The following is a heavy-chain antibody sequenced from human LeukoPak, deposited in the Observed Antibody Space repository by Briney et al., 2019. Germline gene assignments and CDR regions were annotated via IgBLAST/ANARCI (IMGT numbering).Heavy chain of an antibody. Sequence: SETLSLTCTVSGGSISSYYWSWIRQPPGKGLEWIGYIYYSGSTNYNPSLKGRVTISVDTSKNQFSLKLSSVTAADTAVYYCARGYFARYFDPWGQGTLVTVSS. V-gene: IGHV4-59*12. CDR3: ARGYFARYFDP. CDR2: IYYSGST. D-gene: IGHD2-21*01. CDR1: GGSISSYY. J-gene: IGHJ5*02.